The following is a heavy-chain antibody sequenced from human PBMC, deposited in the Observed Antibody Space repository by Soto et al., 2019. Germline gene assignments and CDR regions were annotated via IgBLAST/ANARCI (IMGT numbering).Heavy chain of an antibody. D-gene: IGHD1-26*01. CDR2: INGDGSST. CDR1: GFTFSKYW. CDR3: ASLGGTSRLWYFDL. J-gene: IGHJ2*01. V-gene: IGHV3-74*01. Sequence: EVQLVESGGGLVQPGGSLRLSCAASGFTFSKYWMYWVRQAPGKGLVWVSRINGDGSSTTYADSVKGRFTISRDNANNALHLQMNSRRAEDTALYDCASLGGTSRLWYFDLWGRGTLVTVSS.